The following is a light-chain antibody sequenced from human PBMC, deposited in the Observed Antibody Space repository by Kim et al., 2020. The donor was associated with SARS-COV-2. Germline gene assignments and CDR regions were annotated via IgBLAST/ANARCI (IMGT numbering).Light chain of an antibody. Sequence: QSVLTQPPSVSGAPGQRVTISCTGSSSNIGAGYDVHWYQQLPGTAPKLLIYGNSNRPSGVPDRFSGSKSGTSASLAITGLQAEDEADYYGQSYDSSLSSSVFGRMTQVSVL. CDR3: QSYDSSLSSSV. CDR1: SSNIGAGYD. V-gene: IGLV1-40*01. J-gene: IGLJ3*02. CDR2: GNS.